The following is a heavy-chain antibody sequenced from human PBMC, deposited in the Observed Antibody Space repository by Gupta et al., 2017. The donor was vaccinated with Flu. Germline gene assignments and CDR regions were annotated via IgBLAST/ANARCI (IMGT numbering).Heavy chain of an antibody. CDR1: GFSFSSYW. CDR2: INSDGSRT. V-gene: IGHV3-74*01. CDR3: ARGTSGNYGISDY. D-gene: IGHD1-26*01. Sequence: EVQLAESGGGLVQPGGSLRLSCAASGFSFSSYWIHWVRQAPGKGLVWVSRINSDGSRTTYADSVKGRFTISRDNAKNTVFLQMNSLRAEDTAVYHCARGTSGNYGISDYWGQGTLVTVSS. J-gene: IGHJ4*02.